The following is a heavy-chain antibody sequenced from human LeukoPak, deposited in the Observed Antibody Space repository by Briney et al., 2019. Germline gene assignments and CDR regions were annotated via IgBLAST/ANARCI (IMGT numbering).Heavy chain of an antibody. D-gene: IGHD3-3*01. Sequence: GESLKISCKGSGYSFTSYWIAWVRQMPGKGLEWMGIIYPGDSETRYSPSFQGQVTISADKSINTAYLQWRSLKASDTAMYYCARQRDFWSGYAFDYWGQGTLVTVSS. CDR2: IYPGDSET. J-gene: IGHJ4*02. CDR3: ARQRDFWSGYAFDY. V-gene: IGHV5-51*01. CDR1: GYSFTSYW.